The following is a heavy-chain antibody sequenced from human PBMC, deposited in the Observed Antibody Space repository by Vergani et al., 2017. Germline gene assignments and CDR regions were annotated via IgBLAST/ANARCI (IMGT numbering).Heavy chain of an antibody. CDR3: AREGYCTNGVCFTLFDV. CDR1: GGSFNDYW. D-gene: IGHD2-8*01. V-gene: IGHV4-34*01. Sequence: QAQLQQWGAGLLKPSETLSLTCAIYGGSFNDYWWTWIRQPPGKGLEWIGEIRHDGFTHYSPSLKSRVTISIDTSTHQFSLNLRYVTAADTAVYYCAREGYCTNGVCFTLFDVWGQGALVTVSS. CDR2: IRHDGFT. J-gene: IGHJ4*02.